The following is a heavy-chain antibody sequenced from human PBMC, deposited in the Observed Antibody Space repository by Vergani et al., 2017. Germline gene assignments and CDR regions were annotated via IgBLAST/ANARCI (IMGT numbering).Heavy chain of an antibody. J-gene: IGHJ4*02. D-gene: IGHD4-17*01. CDR1: GFTFSSYS. CDR3: ARDDYGNVDY. CDR2: ISSSSSTI. Sequence: VQLVQSGGGLVQPGGSLRLSCAASGFTFSSYSMNWVRQAPGKGLEWVSYISSSSSTIYYADSVKGRFTISRDNSKNTLYLQMNSLRAEDTAVYYCARDDYGNVDYWGQGTLVTVSS. V-gene: IGHV3-48*01.